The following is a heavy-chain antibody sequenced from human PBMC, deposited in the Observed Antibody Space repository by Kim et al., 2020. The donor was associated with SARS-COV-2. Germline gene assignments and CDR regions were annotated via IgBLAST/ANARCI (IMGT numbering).Heavy chain of an antibody. CDR2: T. Sequence: TYSADSVKGRFTISRDNSKNTLYLQVSSLRAEDTAVYYCAKKNPITTTENYWGQGTLVTVSS. CDR3: AKKNPITTTENY. V-gene: IGHV3-23*01. J-gene: IGHJ4*02. D-gene: IGHD1-20*01.